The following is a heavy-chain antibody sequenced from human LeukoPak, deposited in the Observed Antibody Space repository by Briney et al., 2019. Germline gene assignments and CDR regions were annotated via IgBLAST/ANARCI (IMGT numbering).Heavy chain of an antibody. Sequence: SETLSLTCTVSGGSISSYYWSWIRQPPGKGLEWLGEINHSGITNYNPSLKSRVTISVDTSKKQFSLKLSLSAASDTACDYCARPVEMATISAFDYWGQGTLVTVSS. J-gene: IGHJ4*02. V-gene: IGHV4-34*01. CDR2: INHSGIT. CDR3: ARPVEMATISAFDY. CDR1: GGSISSYY. D-gene: IGHD5-24*01.